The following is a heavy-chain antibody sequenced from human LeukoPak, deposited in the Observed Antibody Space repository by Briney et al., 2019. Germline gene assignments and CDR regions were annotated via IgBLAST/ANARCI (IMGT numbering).Heavy chain of an antibody. V-gene: IGHV3-11*06. D-gene: IGHD2-2*01. CDR1: GFTFSDSY. CDR3: ARAKYAEQGDY. J-gene: IGHJ4*02. Sequence: PGGSLRLSCAASGFTFSDSYMSWIRQTPGKGLEWLSYISSSSSDTNYADSVKGRFTVSRDNAKQSLYLQMNSLGDEDTAVYYCARAKYAEQGDYWGQGTLVTVSA. CDR2: ISSSSSDT.